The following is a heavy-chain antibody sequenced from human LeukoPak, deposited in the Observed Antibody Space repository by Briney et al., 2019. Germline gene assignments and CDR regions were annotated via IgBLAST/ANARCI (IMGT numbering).Heavy chain of an antibody. CDR2: ISAYNGNT. D-gene: IGHD3-9*01. CDR3: ARDLKLRYFDWLSKMAHGDAFDI. J-gene: IGHJ3*02. CDR1: GYTFTSYG. V-gene: IGHV1-18*01. Sequence: ASVKLSCKASGYTFTSYGISWVRQAPGQGLEWMGWISAYNGNTNYAQKLQGRVTMTTDTSTSTAYMELSSLRSEDTAVYYCARDLKLRYFDWLSKMAHGDAFDIWGQGTMVTVSS.